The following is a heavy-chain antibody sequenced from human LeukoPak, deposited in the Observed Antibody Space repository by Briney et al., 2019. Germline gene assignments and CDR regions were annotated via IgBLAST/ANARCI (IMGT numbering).Heavy chain of an antibody. CDR2: INPSGGST. Sequence: GASVKVSCKASGYTFTSYYMHWVRQAPGQGLEWMGIINPSGGSTSYAQKFQGGVTMTRDTSTSTVYMELSSLRSEDTAVYYCARVNYDFWSGKDAFDIWGQGTMVTVSS. D-gene: IGHD3-3*01. CDR1: GYTFTSYY. J-gene: IGHJ3*02. V-gene: IGHV1-46*01. CDR3: ARVNYDFWSGKDAFDI.